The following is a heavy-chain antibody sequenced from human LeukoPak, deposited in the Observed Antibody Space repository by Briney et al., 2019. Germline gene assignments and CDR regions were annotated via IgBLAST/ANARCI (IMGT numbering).Heavy chain of an antibody. CDR1: GASVSTSDW. CDR3: TSRFGYGVVGGYFDY. CDR2: IFHSGST. J-gene: IGHJ4*02. Sequence: SETLSLTCAVSGASVSTSDWWSWFRQPPGKGLEWLGEIFHSGSTNYNPSLKSRVTISVDKSLNQFSLRLNSVTAADTAVYYCTSRFGYGVVGGYFDYWGQGALVTVSS. V-gene: IGHV4-4*02. D-gene: IGHD4/OR15-4a*01.